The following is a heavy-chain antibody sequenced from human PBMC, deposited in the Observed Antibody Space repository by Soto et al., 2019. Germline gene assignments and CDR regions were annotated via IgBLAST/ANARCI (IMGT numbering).Heavy chain of an antibody. CDR2: ISHDGTNK. V-gene: IGHV3-30-3*01. Sequence: PWGPLRLPCTASGLSFSSHAMYWFRKHPGKGLEWVAVISHDGTNKHYADSVKGRVTVSRDNSNHSLDLQLNSLRGEDTAMYYCARDMNSSDYFVKWFEPWGQGTLVTVSS. D-gene: IGHD6-19*01. CDR3: ARDMNSSDYFVKWFEP. CDR1: GLSFSSHA. J-gene: IGHJ5*02.